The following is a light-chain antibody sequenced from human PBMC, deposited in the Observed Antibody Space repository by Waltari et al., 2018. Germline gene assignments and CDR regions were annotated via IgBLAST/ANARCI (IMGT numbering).Light chain of an antibody. CDR3: CAWSTSGSWM. CDR2: YVN. CDR1: SSNIGDYNL. Sequence: QSALTQPASVSGSPGQSITIPCTGTSSNIGDYNLVSWFQHHPGKVPELVVSYVNKRPSGICDCFPGSKSGNTASLTISALQAVDEAGYYCCAWSTSGSWMFGGGTK. V-gene: IGLV2-23*02. J-gene: IGLJ3*02.